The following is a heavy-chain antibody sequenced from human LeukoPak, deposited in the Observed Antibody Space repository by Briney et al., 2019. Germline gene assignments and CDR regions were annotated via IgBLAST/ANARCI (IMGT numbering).Heavy chain of an antibody. CDR3: ARDLKGGHDAFDI. CDR1: GFTFSSYA. D-gene: IGHD3-16*01. Sequence: PGRSLRLSCAASGFTFSSYAVHWVRQAPGKGLEWVAVISYDGSNKYYADSVKGRFTISRDNSKNTLYLQMNRLRAEDTAVYYCARDLKGGHDAFDIWGQGTMVTVS. V-gene: IGHV3-30*04. J-gene: IGHJ3*02. CDR2: ISYDGSNK.